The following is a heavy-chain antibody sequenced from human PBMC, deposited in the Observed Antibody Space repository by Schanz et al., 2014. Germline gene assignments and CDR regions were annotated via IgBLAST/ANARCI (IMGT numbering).Heavy chain of an antibody. J-gene: IGHJ3*02. CDR2: IIPILDKT. D-gene: IGHD6-19*01. Sequence: QVQLVQSGAEVKKPGSSVKVSCKASGGTFSSSTLTWVRQAPGQGLEWMGRIIPILDKTNYAQKFQGRVTMTADKSTSTVYMEVSDLRSEDAAVYYCARGLGDERWLDLNEAFDIWGQGTIVTVSS. CDR1: GGTFSSST. CDR3: ARGLGDERWLDLNEAFDI. V-gene: IGHV1-69*08.